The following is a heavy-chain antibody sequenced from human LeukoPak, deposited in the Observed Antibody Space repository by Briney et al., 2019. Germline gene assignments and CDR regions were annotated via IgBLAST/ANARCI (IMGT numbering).Heavy chain of an antibody. CDR1: GYIFTNHY. D-gene: IGHD4-23*01. CDR2: INPSGSST. J-gene: IGHJ5*02. CDR3: ARDNSIADRGWWFDP. Sequence: ASVKVSCKASGYIFTNHYMHWVRQAPGQGLEWMGLINPSGSSTLYAEKFRGRIIMTKDMSTATDYMELSSLRSEDTAVYYCARDNSIADRGWWFDPWGQGTLVTVSS. V-gene: IGHV1-46*01.